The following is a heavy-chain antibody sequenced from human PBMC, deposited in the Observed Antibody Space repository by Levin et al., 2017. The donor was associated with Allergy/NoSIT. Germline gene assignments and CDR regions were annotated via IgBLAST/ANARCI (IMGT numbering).Heavy chain of an antibody. V-gene: IGHV3-30*18. Sequence: AGGSLRLSCAASGFTFSSYGMHWVRQAPGKGLEWVAVISYDGSNKYYADSVKGRFTISRDNSKNTLYLQMNSLRAEDTAVYYCAKDRWRELLPVDYWGQGTLVTVSS. CDR3: AKDRWRELLPVDY. CDR2: ISYDGSNK. CDR1: GFTFSSYG. D-gene: IGHD1-26*01. J-gene: IGHJ4*02.